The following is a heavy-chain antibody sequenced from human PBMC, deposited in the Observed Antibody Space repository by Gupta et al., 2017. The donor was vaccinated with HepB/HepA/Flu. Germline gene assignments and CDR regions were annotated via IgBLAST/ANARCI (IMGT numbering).Heavy chain of an antibody. CDR1: GFNFNGYG. CDR3: AKDFRRGVAPLRPGECRANSCFGSLES. V-gene: IGHV3-23*01. D-gene: IGHD3-3*01. Sequence: EVELLQSGGGLVQPGGSLRLSCVASGFNFNGYGMTWVRQSPGNGLEWVSSISGAGFRTDYADSVKGRFTISRDTSTNTLFLQMNSLRAEDTAIYYCAKDFRRGVAPLRPGECRANSCFGSLESWGLGTLVTVAS. J-gene: IGHJ5*02. CDR2: ISGAGFRT.